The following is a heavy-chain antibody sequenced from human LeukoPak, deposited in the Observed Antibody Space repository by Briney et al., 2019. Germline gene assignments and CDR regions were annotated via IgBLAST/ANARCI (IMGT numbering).Heavy chain of an antibody. Sequence: ASVKVSCTASGYTFSDFYIHWVRQAPGQGLEWMGWINPHSGGTEYAQKFQGRVTMTRDTSTTTASMELSRLRSDDAAVYYCARQVIVCSRDSCLRHNNWFDPWGQGTLVTVSS. J-gene: IGHJ5*02. CDR1: GYTFSDFY. D-gene: IGHD2-2*01. V-gene: IGHV1-2*02. CDR2: INPHSGGT. CDR3: ARQVIVCSRDSCLRHNNWFDP.